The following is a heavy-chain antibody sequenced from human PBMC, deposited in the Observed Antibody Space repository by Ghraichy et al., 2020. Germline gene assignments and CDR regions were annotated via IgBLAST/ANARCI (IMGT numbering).Heavy chain of an antibody. V-gene: IGHV4-34*01. Sequence: SETLSLTCAVYGGSFSGYYWSWIRQPPGKGLEWIGEINHSESTNYNPSLKSRVTISVDTSKNQFSLKVSSVTAADTAVYYCARGRWELGPWIDYWGQGTLVTVSS. CDR1: GGSFSGYY. D-gene: IGHD1-26*01. CDR3: ARGRWELGPWIDY. CDR2: INHSEST. J-gene: IGHJ4*02.